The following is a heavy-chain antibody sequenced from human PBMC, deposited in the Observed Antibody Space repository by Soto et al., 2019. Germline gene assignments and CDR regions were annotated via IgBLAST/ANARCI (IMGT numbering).Heavy chain of an antibody. CDR1: GGTFSSYA. CDR3: ARDFSSSSPPSYYYYGMDV. J-gene: IGHJ6*02. V-gene: IGHV1-69*01. D-gene: IGHD6-13*01. Sequence: QVQLVQSGAEVKKPGSSVKVSCKASGGTFSSYAISWVRQAPGQGLEWMGGIIPIFGTANYAQKFQGRVTITADEPTSTAYMELSSLRSEDTAVYYCARDFSSSSPPSYYYYGMDVWGQGTTVTVSS. CDR2: IIPIFGTA.